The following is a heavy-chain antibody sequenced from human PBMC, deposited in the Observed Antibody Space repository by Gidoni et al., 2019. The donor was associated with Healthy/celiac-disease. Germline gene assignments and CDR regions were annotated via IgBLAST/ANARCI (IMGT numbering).Heavy chain of an antibody. V-gene: IGHV3-11*01. CDR1: GFPFSDYY. J-gene: IGHJ6*02. Sequence: QVQLVESGGGLVKHGGSLRLSCAASGFPFSDYYMSWLRQAPGKGLEWVSYMSSSGSTIYYADSVKGQFTISRDNAKNSLYLQMNSLRAEDTAVYYCARLPGSSGWHRPLDVWGQGTTVTVSS. CDR2: MSSSGSTI. D-gene: IGHD6-19*01. CDR3: ARLPGSSGWHRPLDV.